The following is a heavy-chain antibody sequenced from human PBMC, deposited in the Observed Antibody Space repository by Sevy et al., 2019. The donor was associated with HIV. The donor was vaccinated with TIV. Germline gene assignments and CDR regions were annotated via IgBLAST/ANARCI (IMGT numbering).Heavy chain of an antibody. D-gene: IGHD3-9*01. Sequence: ASLKVSCKASGGTFSSYAISWVRQAPGQGLEWMGGIIPIFGTANYAQKFQGRVTITADESTSTAYMELSSLRSEDTAGYYCAWSFNWYYDILTGYRPGRYGMDVWGQGTTVTVS. V-gene: IGHV1-69*13. CDR2: IIPIFGTA. J-gene: IGHJ6*02. CDR3: AWSFNWYYDILTGYRPGRYGMDV. CDR1: GGTFSSYA.